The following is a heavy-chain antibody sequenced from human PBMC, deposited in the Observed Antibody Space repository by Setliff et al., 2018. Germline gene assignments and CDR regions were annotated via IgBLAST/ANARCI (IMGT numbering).Heavy chain of an antibody. CDR2: LHTSGST. Sequence: PSETLSLTCAVSGASINSGTYYWSWIRQPAGKGLEWVGRLHTSGSTTYNPSLQSRVTISVDTSKNQFSLKLSSVTAADTAMYYCRFWSGYYKNDYWGQGTLVTVSS. CDR3: RFWSGYYKNDY. CDR1: GASINSGTYY. J-gene: IGHJ4*02. D-gene: IGHD3-3*01. V-gene: IGHV4-61*02.